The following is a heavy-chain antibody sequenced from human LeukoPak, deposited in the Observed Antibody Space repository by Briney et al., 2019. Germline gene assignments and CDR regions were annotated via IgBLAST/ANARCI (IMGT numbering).Heavy chain of an antibody. Sequence: GGSLRLSCAASGFTFSSYTMNWVRQAPGKGLEWVSSISSSSTFIYYAGSVKGRFTISRDNAKKSLHLQMNSLRAEDTAVYYCARDPGSGWYLDYWGQGTLVTVSS. CDR2: ISSSSTFI. J-gene: IGHJ4*02. CDR1: GFTFSSYT. D-gene: IGHD6-19*01. V-gene: IGHV3-21*01. CDR3: ARDPGSGWYLDY.